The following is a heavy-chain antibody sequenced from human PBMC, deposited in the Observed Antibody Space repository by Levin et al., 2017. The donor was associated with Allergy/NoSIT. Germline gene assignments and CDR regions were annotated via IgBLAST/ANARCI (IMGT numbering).Heavy chain of an antibody. CDR1: GGTFSSYT. D-gene: IGHD3-10*01. J-gene: IGHJ4*02. CDR2: IIPILGIA. CDR3: ARGLEGYYGSGSNGNY. V-gene: IGHV1-69*02. Sequence: SVKVSCKASGGTFSSYTISWVRQAPGQGLEWMGRIIPILGIANYAQKFQGRVTITADKSTSTAYMELSSLRSEDTAVYYCARGLEGYYGSGSNGNYWGQGTLVTVSS.